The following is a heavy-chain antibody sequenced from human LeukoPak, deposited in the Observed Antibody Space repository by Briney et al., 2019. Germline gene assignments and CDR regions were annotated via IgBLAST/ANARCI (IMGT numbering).Heavy chain of an antibody. J-gene: IGHJ5*02. CDR3: ARVMAARREDLNWFDP. Sequence: SETLSLTCTVSGGSISSSGSYWGWIRQPPGKGLEWIGSVYYSGNTYNPSLKSRVTISVDTSKNQFSLNLTSVNAADTAIYYCARVMAARREDLNWFDPWGQGTLVSVSS. D-gene: IGHD6-6*01. CDR2: VYYSGNT. V-gene: IGHV4-39*07. CDR1: GGSISSSGSY.